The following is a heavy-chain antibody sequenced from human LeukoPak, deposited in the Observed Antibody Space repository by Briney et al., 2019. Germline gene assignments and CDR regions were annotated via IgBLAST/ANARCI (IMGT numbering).Heavy chain of an antibody. CDR2: FDPEDGET. Sequence: ASVKVSCKVSGYTLTELSMHWVRQAPGKGLEWMGGFDPEDGETIYAQKFQGRVTMTEDTSTDTAYMELSSLRSEDTAVYYCATSPPYGSSWYGPGSGCFDYWGQGTLVTVSS. D-gene: IGHD6-13*01. V-gene: IGHV1-24*01. CDR1: GYTLTELS. CDR3: ATSPPYGSSWYGPGSGCFDY. J-gene: IGHJ4*02.